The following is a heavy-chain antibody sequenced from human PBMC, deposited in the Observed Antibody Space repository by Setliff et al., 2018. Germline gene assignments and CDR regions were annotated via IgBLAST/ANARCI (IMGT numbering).Heavy chain of an antibody. V-gene: IGHV4-38-2*02. Sequence: SETLSLTCAVSGYSISSDHYWGWIRQPPEKGLEWIGSIYHSGSAYYNPSLKSRVTISVDTSKNQFSLKLSSVTAADRAVYYCARDGGNGYGVDAYAGGGFDIWGQGTMVTVSS. D-gene: IGHD5-18*01. CDR3: ARDGGNGYGVDAYAGGGFDI. CDR1: GYSISSDHY. CDR2: IYHSGSA. J-gene: IGHJ3*02.